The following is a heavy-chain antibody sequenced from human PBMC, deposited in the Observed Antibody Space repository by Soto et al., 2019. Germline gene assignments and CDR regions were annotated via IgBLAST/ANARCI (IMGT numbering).Heavy chain of an antibody. CDR2: INPNGGDT. J-gene: IGHJ1*01. V-gene: IGHV1-46*01. D-gene: IGHD2-21*01. CDR1: GYTFPYYH. Sequence: AAVNVSCKASGYTFPYYHVHWVRQASGEGLEWMGIINPNGGDTTYAQKFQGRVTMTRDTSTSTVYMEVNSLRSEDTALYFFESVPYSHSLLFYLDDAFQ. CDR3: ESVPYSHSLLFYLDDAFQ.